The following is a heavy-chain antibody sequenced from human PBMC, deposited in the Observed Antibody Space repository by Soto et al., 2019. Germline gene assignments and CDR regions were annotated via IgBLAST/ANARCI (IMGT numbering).Heavy chain of an antibody. CDR2: ISAYNGNT. J-gene: IGHJ4*02. V-gene: IGHV1-18*01. Sequence: GASVKVSCKASGYTFTGYGISWGRQAPGKGLEWMGWISAYNGNTNYAQKLQGRVTMTTDTSTSTAYMELRSLRSDDTAVYYCARITIAAAASRGYFDYWGQGTLVTVSS. D-gene: IGHD6-13*01. CDR3: ARITIAAAASRGYFDY. CDR1: GYTFTGYG.